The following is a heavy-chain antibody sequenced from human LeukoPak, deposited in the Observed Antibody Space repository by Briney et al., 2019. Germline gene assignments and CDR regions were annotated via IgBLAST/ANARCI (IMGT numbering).Heavy chain of an antibody. CDR2: ISGSGGST. CDR3: APPAPLGYCSSTSCFTGDY. V-gene: IGHV3-23*01. Sequence: GGSLRLSCAASGFTFSSYAMSWVRQAPGKGLEWVSAISGSGGSTYYADSVKGRFTISRDNSKNTLYLQMSSLRAEDTAVYYCAPPAPLGYCSSTSCFTGDYWGQGTLVTVSS. D-gene: IGHD2-2*01. J-gene: IGHJ4*02. CDR1: GFTFSSYA.